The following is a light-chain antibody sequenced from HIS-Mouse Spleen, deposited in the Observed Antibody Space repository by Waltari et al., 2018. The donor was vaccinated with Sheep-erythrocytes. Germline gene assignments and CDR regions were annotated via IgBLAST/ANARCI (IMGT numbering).Light chain of an antibody. V-gene: IGLV2-11*01. CDR2: DVS. CDR1: SSDVGGYNY. J-gene: IGLJ1*01. CDR3: CSYAGSYNHV. Sequence: QSALIQPRSVSGSPGQSVTISCTGTSSDVGGYNYVSWYQQHPGKAPKRMIYDVSKRPSGVPDRFSGPKSCNTASLAISGLQAEDEADYYCCSYAGSYNHVFATGTKVTVL.